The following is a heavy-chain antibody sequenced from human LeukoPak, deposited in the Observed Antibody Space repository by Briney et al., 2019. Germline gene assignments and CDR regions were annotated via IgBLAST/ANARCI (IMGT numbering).Heavy chain of an antibody. J-gene: IGHJ6*03. CDR1: GGTFSSYA. CDR3: ASGVNCTNGVCSSIAAAGRLSRPNYYYYYMDV. V-gene: IGHV1-69*06. CDR2: IIPIFGTA. D-gene: IGHD2-8*01. Sequence: ASVKVSCKASGGTFSSYAISWVRQAPGQGLEWMGGIIPIFGTANYAQKFQGRVTITADKSTSTAYMELSSLRSEDTAVYYCASGVNCTNGVCSSIAAAGRLSRPNYYYYYMDVWGKGTTVTVSS.